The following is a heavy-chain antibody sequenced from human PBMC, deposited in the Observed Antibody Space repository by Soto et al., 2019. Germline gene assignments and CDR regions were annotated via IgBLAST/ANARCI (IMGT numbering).Heavy chain of an antibody. V-gene: IGHV3-33*01. CDR3: ARDLDITVLENYFDP. CDR1: GFSFSSYG. CDR2: IWYDGSNK. Sequence: QVQLMESGGGVVQPGRSLRLSCVASGFSFSSYGMHWVSQAPGKGPEWVAVIWYDGSNKHYADSVKGRFTISRDNSMQTLFLQMNTLRVEDTAVYFCARDLDITVLENYFDPWGQGTLVTVSS. D-gene: IGHD6-19*01. J-gene: IGHJ5*02.